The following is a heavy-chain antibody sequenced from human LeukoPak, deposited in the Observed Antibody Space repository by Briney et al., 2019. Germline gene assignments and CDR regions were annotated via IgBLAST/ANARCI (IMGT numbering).Heavy chain of an antibody. D-gene: IGHD1-26*01. V-gene: IGHV3-23*01. CDR2: IILSGAST. J-gene: IGHJ4*02. Sequence: GGSLRLSCAASGFTFSNYAMSWVRQAPGKGLEWVSTIILSGASTNYADSVKGRFTISRDNAKNTLYLQMNSLRAEDTAVYYCARVIVGATGSDYWAREPWSPSPQ. CDR3: ARVIVGATGSDY. CDR1: GFTFSNYA.